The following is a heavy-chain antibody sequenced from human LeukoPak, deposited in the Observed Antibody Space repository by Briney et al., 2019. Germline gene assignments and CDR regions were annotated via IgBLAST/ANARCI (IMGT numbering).Heavy chain of an antibody. Sequence: SETLSLTCTVSGGSISSSSYYWGWIRQPPGKGLEWIGSIYYSGSTNYNPSLKSRITISVDTSKNQFSLKLTSVTAADTAVYYCAKVGVAARRFGYYLDYWGQGTLVTVSS. J-gene: IGHJ4*02. D-gene: IGHD6-6*01. V-gene: IGHV4-39*07. CDR1: GGSISSSSYY. CDR2: IYYSGST. CDR3: AKVGVAARRFGYYLDY.